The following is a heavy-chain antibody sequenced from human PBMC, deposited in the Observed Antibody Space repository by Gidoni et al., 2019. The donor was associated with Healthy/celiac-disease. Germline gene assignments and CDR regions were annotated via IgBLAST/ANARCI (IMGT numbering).Heavy chain of an antibody. CDR3: ARGTAAALQEDY. D-gene: IGHD6-13*01. V-gene: IGHV1-3*01. Sequence: QVQLVQSGAEVKKPGASVKVSCKASGYTFTSYAMHWVRQAPGQRLEWMGWINAGNGNTKYSQKFQGRVTITRDTSASTAYMELSSLRSEDTAVYHCARGTAAALQEDYWGQGTLVTVSS. CDR2: INAGNGNT. J-gene: IGHJ4*02. CDR1: GYTFTSYA.